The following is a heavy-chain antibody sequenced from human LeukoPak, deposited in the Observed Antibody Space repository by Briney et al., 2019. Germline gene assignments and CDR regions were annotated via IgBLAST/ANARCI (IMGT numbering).Heavy chain of an antibody. Sequence: PGGSLRLSCAASGFTFSSYSMNWVRQAPGKGLEWVSSISSSSSYIYYADSVKGRFTISRDNAKNSLYLQMNSLRAEDTAVFYCAKDLHCGGDCFLFDYWGQGTLVTISS. CDR3: AKDLHCGGDCFLFDY. CDR1: GFTFSSYS. J-gene: IGHJ4*02. V-gene: IGHV3-21*01. CDR2: ISSSSSYI. D-gene: IGHD2-21*02.